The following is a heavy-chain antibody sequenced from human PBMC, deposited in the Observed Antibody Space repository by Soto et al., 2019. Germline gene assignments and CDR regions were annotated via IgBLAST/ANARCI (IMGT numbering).Heavy chain of an antibody. J-gene: IGHJ4*02. V-gene: IGHV4-34*01. CDR3: ARPKNQWLVPQKRYFDY. CDR1: GGSFSGYY. Sequence: SETLSLTCAVYGGSFSGYYWSWIRQPPGKGLEWIGEINHSGSTNYNPSLKSRVTISVDTSKNQFSLKLSSLTAADTAVYYCARPKNQWLVPQKRYFDYWGQGTLVTVSS. CDR2: INHSGST. D-gene: IGHD6-19*01.